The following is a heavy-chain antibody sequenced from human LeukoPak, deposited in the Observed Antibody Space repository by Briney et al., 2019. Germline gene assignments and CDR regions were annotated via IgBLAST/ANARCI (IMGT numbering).Heavy chain of an antibody. Sequence: GGSLRLSCAASGFTFSSYEMNWVRQAPGKGLEWVSYISSSGVTKYYADSVKGRFSISRDNAKNSLYMQVNSLRAEDTAVYYCAREQGTHYYDSSGFYSRSGSFDIWGQGTMVTVSS. CDR3: AREQGTHYYDSSGFYSRSGSFDI. CDR1: GFTFSSYE. D-gene: IGHD3-22*01. V-gene: IGHV3-48*03. CDR2: ISSSGVTK. J-gene: IGHJ3*02.